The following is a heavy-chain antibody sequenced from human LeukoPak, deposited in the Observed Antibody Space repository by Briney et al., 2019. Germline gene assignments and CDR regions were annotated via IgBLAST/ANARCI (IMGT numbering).Heavy chain of an antibody. V-gene: IGHV4-39*01. CDR1: GGSISSSNYY. Sequence: PSETLSLICSVSGGSISSSNYYWGWIRQPPGKGLEWIGTIYYSGTTYYNPSLESRVTISEDMSKNQFSLTLRSVTAADTAVYYWAIQISDYYYYYIDVWGKGSTVTVSS. CDR2: IYYSGTT. J-gene: IGHJ6*03. CDR3: AIQISDYYYYYIDV. D-gene: IGHD3-10*01.